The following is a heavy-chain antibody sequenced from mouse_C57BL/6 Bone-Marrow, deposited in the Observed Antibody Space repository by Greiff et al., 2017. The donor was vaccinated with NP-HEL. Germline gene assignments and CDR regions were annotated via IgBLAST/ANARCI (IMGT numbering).Heavy chain of an antibody. V-gene: IGHV1-64*01. CDR3: ARSRMVTTGGFAY. Sequence: VQLQQPGAELVKPGASVKLSCKASGYTFTSYWMHWVKQRPGQGLEWIGMIHPNSGSTNYNEKFKSKATLTVDKSSSTAYMQLSSLTSEDSAVYYWARSRMVTTGGFAYWGQGTLVTVSA. CDR1: GYTFTSYW. D-gene: IGHD2-2*01. J-gene: IGHJ3*01. CDR2: IHPNSGST.